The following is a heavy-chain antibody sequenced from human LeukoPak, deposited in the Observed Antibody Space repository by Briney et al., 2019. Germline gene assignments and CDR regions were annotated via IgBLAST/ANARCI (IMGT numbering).Heavy chain of an antibody. D-gene: IGHD6-6*01. V-gene: IGHV3-48*04. CDR2: ISSSSSTI. J-gene: IGHJ4*02. Sequence: GSLRLSCAASGFTFSSYSMNWVRQAPGKGLEWVSYISSSSSTIYYADSVKGRFTISRDNAKNSLYLQMNSLRAEDTAVYYCARWPYSSSYYFDYWGQGTLVTVSS. CDR1: GFTFSSYS. CDR3: ARWPYSSSYYFDY.